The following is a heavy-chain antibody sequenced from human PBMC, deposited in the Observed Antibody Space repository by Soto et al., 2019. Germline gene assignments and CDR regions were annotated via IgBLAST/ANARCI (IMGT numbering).Heavy chain of an antibody. D-gene: IGHD4-4*01. J-gene: IGHJ6*02. V-gene: IGHV3-53*01. Sequence: PGGSLRLSCAASGFTVSSNYMSWVRQAPGKGLEWVSVIYSGGSTYYAGSVKGRFTISRDNSKNTLYLQMNSLRAEDTAVYYCAAALQIYGMDVWGQGTTVTVSS. CDR1: GFTVSSNY. CDR3: AAALQIYGMDV. CDR2: IYSGGST.